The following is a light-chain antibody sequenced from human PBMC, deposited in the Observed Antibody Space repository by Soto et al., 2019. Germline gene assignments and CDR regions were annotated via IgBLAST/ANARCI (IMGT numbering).Light chain of an antibody. CDR2: GAS. CDR1: QSVSSSY. CDR3: QHYSSSPPEIT. V-gene: IGKV3-20*01. Sequence: EIVLTQSPGSLSLSPGERATLSCRASQSVSSSYLAWYQQRPGQAHRLLIFGASYRATGIPDRFSGSGSGTDFTRTISRLEPEDFAVYYWQHYSSSPPEITFGPGTKVDSK. J-gene: IGKJ3*01.